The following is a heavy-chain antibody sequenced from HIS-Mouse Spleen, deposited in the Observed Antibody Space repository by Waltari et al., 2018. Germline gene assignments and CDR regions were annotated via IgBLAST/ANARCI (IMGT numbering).Heavy chain of an antibody. Sequence: EVQLVESGGGLVQPGRSLRLSCEASGFTFDDYAMHGVRQAPGKGLVWVSGIRLNRCSIGDADSGKGRFTISRDNAKNSLYLQINSLRAEDTALYYCAKDISRGKGGAFDIWGQGTMVTVSS. CDR1: GFTFDDYA. J-gene: IGHJ3*02. CDR2: IRLNRCSI. CDR3: AKDISRGKGGAFDI. V-gene: IGHV3-9*01. D-gene: IGHD3-16*01.